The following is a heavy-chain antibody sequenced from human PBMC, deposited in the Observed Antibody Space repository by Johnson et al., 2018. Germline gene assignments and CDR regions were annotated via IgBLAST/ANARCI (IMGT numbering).Heavy chain of an antibody. J-gene: IGHJ1*01. CDR2: ISGSCFNT. CDR3: AKIEVLISSLGYFQH. D-gene: IGHD3-22*01. Sequence: VQLVESGGGLVQPGGSLRLSCAASGFTFSSFPMSWVRQAPGKGLEWVSAISGSCFNTYYADSVKGRFTISRDNSKNTLYLQMNSLRAEDTAIYYCAKIEVLISSLGYFQHWGQGTLVTVSS. V-gene: IGHV3-23*04. CDR1: GFTFSSFP.